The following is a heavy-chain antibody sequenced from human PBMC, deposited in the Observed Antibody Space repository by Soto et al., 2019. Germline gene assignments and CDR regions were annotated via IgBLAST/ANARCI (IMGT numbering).Heavy chain of an antibody. J-gene: IGHJ4*02. CDR1: GGSISSGGYY. CDR2: IYYSGST. V-gene: IGHV4-31*03. CDR3: ARANRSSRAFDY. Sequence: QVQLQESGPGLVKPSQTLSLTCTVSGGSISSGGYYWSWIRQHPGKGLEWIGYIYYSGSTYYNPSPKSRVSIPVDTSKNQFSLKLSSVTAADTAVYYCARANRSSRAFDYWGQGTLVTVSS. D-gene: IGHD2-15*01.